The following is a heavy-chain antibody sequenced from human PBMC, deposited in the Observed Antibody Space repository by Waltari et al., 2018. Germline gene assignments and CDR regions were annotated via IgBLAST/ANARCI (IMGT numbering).Heavy chain of an antibody. CDR2: ISYDGSNK. D-gene: IGHD6-19*01. V-gene: IGHV3-30-3*01. Sequence: QVQLVESGGGVVQPGRSLRLSCAASGFTFSSYAMHWVRQAPGKGLEWVAVISYDGSNKYYSDSVKGRFTSSRHNSQTTRYLEMKSLGAEDTAVYYCARGRLYSSGWYDDYYYCVDGWGKATPGTVS. CDR3: ARGRLYSSGWYDDYYYCVDG. J-gene: IGHJ6*03. CDR1: GFTFSSYA.